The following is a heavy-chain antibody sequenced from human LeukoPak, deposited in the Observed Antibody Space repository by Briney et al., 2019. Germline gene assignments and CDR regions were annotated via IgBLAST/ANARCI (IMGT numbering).Heavy chain of an antibody. CDR2: VGTGGVNT. J-gene: IGHJ5*02. CDR1: GFTFSNYG. D-gene: IGHD3-16*01. V-gene: IGHV3-23*01. CDR3: AQERGGA. Sequence: GGSLRLSCAASGFTFSNYGMSWVRQAPGKGLEWVSGVGTGGVNTYHAESVKGWFTISRDNSKNTLFLQMNSLRAEDTAVYYCAQERGGAWGQGTLVTVSS.